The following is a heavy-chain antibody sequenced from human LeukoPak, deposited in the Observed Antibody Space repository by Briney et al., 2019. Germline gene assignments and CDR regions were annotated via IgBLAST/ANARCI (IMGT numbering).Heavy chain of an antibody. D-gene: IGHD5-24*01. V-gene: IGHV3-30*03. CDR1: GFTFSSYS. CDR2: ISYDGSNK. CDR3: ARGWLQFLLDY. Sequence: GGSLRLSCAASGFTFSSYSMNWVRQAPGKGLEWVAVISYDGSNKYYADSVKGRFTISRDNSKNTLYLQMNSLRAEDTAVYYCARGWLQFLLDYWGQGTLVTVSS. J-gene: IGHJ4*02.